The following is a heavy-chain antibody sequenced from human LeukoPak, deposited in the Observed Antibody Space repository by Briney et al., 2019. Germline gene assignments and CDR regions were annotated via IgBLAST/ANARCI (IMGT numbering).Heavy chain of an antibody. CDR1: GGSISSSNW. J-gene: IGHJ5*02. Sequence: SGTLSLTCAVSGGSISSSNWWSWVRQPPGKGLEWIGEIYHSGSTNYNPSLKSRVTISVDKSKNQFSLKLSSVTAADTAVYYCARADSSSWYALGFDPWGQGTLVTVSS. CDR3: ARADSSSWYALGFDP. CDR2: IYHSGST. V-gene: IGHV4-4*02. D-gene: IGHD6-13*01.